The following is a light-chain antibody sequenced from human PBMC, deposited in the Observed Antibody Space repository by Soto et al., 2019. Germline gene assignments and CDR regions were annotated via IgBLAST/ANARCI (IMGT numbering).Light chain of an antibody. Sequence: DIVMTQSPDSLAVSLGERATINCKSSQSVLYSSNNKNYLAWYQQKPGQPPKLLIYWASTQESGVPDRFSGSGSGTDFTLTISSLQAEDVAVYYCQSRTFGQGTKVEIK. CDR1: QSVLYSSNNKNY. CDR3: QSRT. J-gene: IGKJ1*01. V-gene: IGKV4-1*01. CDR2: WAS.